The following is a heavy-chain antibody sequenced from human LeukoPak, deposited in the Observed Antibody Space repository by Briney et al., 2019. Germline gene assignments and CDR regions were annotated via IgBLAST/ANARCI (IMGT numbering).Heavy chain of an antibody. D-gene: IGHD1-26*01. V-gene: IGHV4-34*01. Sequence: SETLSLTCAVYGGSFSGYYWSWIRQPPGKGLEWIGEINHSGSTNYNPSLKSRVTISVDTSKNQFSLKLSSVTAADTAVYYCTASGSYPYFDYWGQGTLVTVSS. CDR2: INHSGST. CDR3: TASGSYPYFDY. J-gene: IGHJ4*02. CDR1: GGSFSGYY.